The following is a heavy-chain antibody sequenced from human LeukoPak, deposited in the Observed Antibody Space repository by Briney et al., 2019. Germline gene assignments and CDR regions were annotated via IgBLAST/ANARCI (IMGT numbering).Heavy chain of an antibody. CDR1: GGTFSSYA. D-gene: IGHD1-14*01. Sequence: SVTVSCKASGGTFSSYAISWVRQAPGQGLEWMGGIIPIFGTANYAQKFQGRVTITTDESTSTAYMELSSLRSEDTAVYYCASPNPTPWTSNYYYYYMDVWGKGTTVTVSS. CDR2: IIPIFGTA. CDR3: ASPNPTPWTSNYYYYYMDV. J-gene: IGHJ6*03. V-gene: IGHV1-69*05.